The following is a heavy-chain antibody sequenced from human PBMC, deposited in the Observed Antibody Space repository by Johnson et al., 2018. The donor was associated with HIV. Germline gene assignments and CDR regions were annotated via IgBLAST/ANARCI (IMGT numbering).Heavy chain of an antibody. J-gene: IGHJ3*02. Sequence: EVQLVESGGGVVQPGRSLRLSCAGTGFTFSYYVLHWVRQATGKGLEWVSAIGTAGDTYYPGSVKGRFTISRDNAKNSLYLQMNSLRAEDTAVYYCAKGLAAFFAFDIWGQGTMVTVSS. CDR2: IGTAGDT. D-gene: IGHD3-3*01. CDR1: GFTFSYYV. CDR3: AKGLAAFFAFDI. V-gene: IGHV3-13*01.